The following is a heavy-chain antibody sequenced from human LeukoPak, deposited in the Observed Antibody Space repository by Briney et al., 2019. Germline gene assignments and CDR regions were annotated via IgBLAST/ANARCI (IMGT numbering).Heavy chain of an antibody. D-gene: IGHD3-16*01. CDR3: ARGRLQMTSWGTYYLDV. Sequence: GGTLRLSCAASGFTFSNYAMHCVRQAPGKGLEGWAVISYDGSNKYYTDSVKGRFTISRDKAKNSLYLQMNSLRAEDTALYYCARGRLQMTSWGTYYLDVWGKGTTVTVSS. CDR2: ISYDGSNK. J-gene: IGHJ6*03. CDR1: GFTFSNYA. V-gene: IGHV3-30*04.